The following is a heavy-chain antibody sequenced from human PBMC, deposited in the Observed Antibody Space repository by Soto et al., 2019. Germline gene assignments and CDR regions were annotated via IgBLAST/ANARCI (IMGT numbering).Heavy chain of an antibody. CDR2: IGPGGTDI. J-gene: IGHJ5*02. CDR1: GFTSGNFW. Sequence: GALRLSCSDSGFTSGNFWIHWVRQAPGKGLEWVSHIGPGGTDIVYADSVKGRFIISRDNARNTVYLQMNSLEAEDTAVYYCAKLPWEVAPSWGQGTLVTVSS. V-gene: IGHV3-74*03. D-gene: IGHD1-26*01. CDR3: AKLPWEVAPS.